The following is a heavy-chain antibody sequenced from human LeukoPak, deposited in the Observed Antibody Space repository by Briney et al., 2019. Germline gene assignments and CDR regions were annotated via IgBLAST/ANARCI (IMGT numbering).Heavy chain of an antibody. CDR1: GGSISSYY. V-gene: IGHV4-59*12. Sequence: PSETLSLTCTVSGGSISSYYWSWIRQPPGKGLEWIGYIYYSGSTNYNPSLKNRVTMSVDTSKNQFSLKLSSVTAADTAVYYCARDTYYYDSSGYYFYFDYWGQGTLVTVSS. CDR3: ARDTYYYDSSGYYFYFDY. J-gene: IGHJ4*02. CDR2: IYYSGST. D-gene: IGHD3-22*01.